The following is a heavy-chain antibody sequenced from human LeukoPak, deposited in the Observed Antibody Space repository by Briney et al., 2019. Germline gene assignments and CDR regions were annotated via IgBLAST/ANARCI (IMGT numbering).Heavy chain of an antibody. D-gene: IGHD3-22*01. CDR2: RYETGST. CDR3: ARHYGLQYYDSTALEY. V-gene: IGHV4-39*01. J-gene: IGHJ4*02. CDR1: GDSISRRALY. Sequence: SETLSLTCSVSGDSISRRALYWGWIRQPPGKGLEWIGSRYETGSTFQNPSLKSRVTIAVDTSKNQFSLNLTSVTAADTAVYFCARHYGLQYYDSTALEYWGQGILVTVSS.